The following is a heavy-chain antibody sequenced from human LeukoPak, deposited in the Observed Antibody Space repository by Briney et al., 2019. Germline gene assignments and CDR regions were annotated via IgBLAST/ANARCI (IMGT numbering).Heavy chain of an antibody. V-gene: IGHV3-23*01. Sequence: GGSLRLSCAASGFTFSSYGMSWVRQAPGKGLEWVSAISGSGGSTYYADSVKGRFTISRDTSTNTLYLQLNSLRAEDTATYYCAGYGGSYPYYMDVWGKGTTVTLSS. D-gene: IGHD1-26*01. CDR3: AGYGGSYPYYMDV. CDR1: GFTFSSYG. J-gene: IGHJ6*03. CDR2: ISGSGGST.